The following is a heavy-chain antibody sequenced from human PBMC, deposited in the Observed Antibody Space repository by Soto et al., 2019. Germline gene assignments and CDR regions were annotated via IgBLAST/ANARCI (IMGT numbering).Heavy chain of an antibody. Sequence: GGSLRLSCAASGFTFSSYAMSWVRQAPGKGLEWVSYISSSSGTIYYADSVKGRFTISRDNAKNSLYLQMNSLRDEDTAVYYCARGLYYYDSRGYWGYWGQGTLVTVSS. CDR2: ISSSSGTI. CDR1: GFTFSSYA. V-gene: IGHV3-48*02. J-gene: IGHJ4*02. CDR3: ARGLYYYDSRGYWGY. D-gene: IGHD3-22*01.